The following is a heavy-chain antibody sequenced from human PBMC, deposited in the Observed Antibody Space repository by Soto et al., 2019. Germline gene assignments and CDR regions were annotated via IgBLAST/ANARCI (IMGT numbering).Heavy chain of an antibody. CDR3: AKDSVWFVVVVGFDY. CDR2: ISGSGGST. V-gene: IGHV3-23*01. D-gene: IGHD2-15*01. J-gene: IGHJ4*02. CDR1: GFTFSSYA. Sequence: GGSLRLSCAASGFTFSSYAMSWVRQAPGKGLEWVSAISGSGGSTYYADSVKGRLTISRDNSKNTLYLQMNSLRAEDTAVYYCAKDSVWFVVVVGFDYWGQGTLVTVSS.